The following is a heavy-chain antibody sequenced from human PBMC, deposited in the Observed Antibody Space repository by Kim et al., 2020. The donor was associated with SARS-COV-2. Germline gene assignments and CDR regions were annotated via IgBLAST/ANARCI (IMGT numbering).Heavy chain of an antibody. Sequence: SVKVSCKASGGTFSSYAISWVRQAPGQGLEWMGGIIPIFGTANYAQKFQGRVKITADESTSTAYMELSSLRSEDTAVYYCARGGIGDSSGYIPGDAFDIWGQGTMVTVSS. D-gene: IGHD3-22*01. J-gene: IGHJ3*02. CDR2: IIPIFGTA. CDR1: GGTFSSYA. V-gene: IGHV1-69*13. CDR3: ARGGIGDSSGYIPGDAFDI.